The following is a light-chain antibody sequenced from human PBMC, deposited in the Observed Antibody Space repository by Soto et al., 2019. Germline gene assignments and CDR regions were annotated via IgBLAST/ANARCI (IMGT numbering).Light chain of an antibody. CDR1: QSISSN. J-gene: IGKJ1*01. CDR3: QQHSSSPRT. Sequence: EIVMTQSPATLSVSPGERATLSCRASQSISSNLAWYQQKPGQAPRLLIYGASSRATGIPDRFSGSGSGTDFTLTISSLEPEDFAVYYCQQHSSSPRTFGQGTKVDIK. V-gene: IGKV3D-15*01. CDR2: GAS.